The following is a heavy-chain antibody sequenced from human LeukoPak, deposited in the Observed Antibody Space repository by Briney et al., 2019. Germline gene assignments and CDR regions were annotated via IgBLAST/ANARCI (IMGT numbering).Heavy chain of an antibody. V-gene: IGHV3-23*01. D-gene: IGHD2-15*01. CDR1: GFTFGIYA. Sequence: PGGSLRLSCAASGFTFGIYAMSWVRQAPGKGLEWVSGISGSASTYYADSVKGRFTISRDNSKNTLYLQMSSLRAEDTAVYYCARVHAAYPFDYWGQGTLVTVSS. CDR2: ISGSAST. CDR3: ARVHAAYPFDY. J-gene: IGHJ4*02.